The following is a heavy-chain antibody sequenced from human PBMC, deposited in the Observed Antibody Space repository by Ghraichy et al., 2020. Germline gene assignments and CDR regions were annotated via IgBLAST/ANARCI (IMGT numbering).Heavy chain of an antibody. V-gene: IGHV6-1*01. D-gene: IGHD6-19*01. J-gene: IGHJ3*02. CDR3: ARGETEWLAWHDAFDI. Sequence: SETLSLTCAISGDSVSSNSAAWNWIRQSPSRGLEWLGRTYYRSKWYNDYAVSVKSRITINPDTSKNQFSLQLNSVTPEDTAVYYCARGETEWLAWHDAFDIWGQGTMVTVSS. CDR2: TYYRSKWYN. CDR1: GDSVSSNSAA.